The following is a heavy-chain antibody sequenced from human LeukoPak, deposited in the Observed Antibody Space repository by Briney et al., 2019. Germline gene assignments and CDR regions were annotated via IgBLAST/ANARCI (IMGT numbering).Heavy chain of an antibody. CDR3: ARRGVGGGSGRTAFDY. V-gene: IGHV3-21*01. CDR1: GFTFNTYS. D-gene: IGHD6-19*01. J-gene: IGHJ4*02. CDR2: ISSSSDYI. Sequence: GGSLRLSCAASGFTFNTYSINWVRQAPGKGLEWIASISSSSDYIYYADSVKGRFTISRDNAKDSLYLQMSSLRAEDTAVYYCARRGVGGGSGRTAFDYWGQGTLVTVSS.